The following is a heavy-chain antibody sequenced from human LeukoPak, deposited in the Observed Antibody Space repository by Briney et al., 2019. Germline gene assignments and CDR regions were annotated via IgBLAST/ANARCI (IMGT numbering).Heavy chain of an antibody. Sequence: SVNVSCKASGGTFSSYAISWVRQAPGQGLEWMGRIIPILGIANYAQKFQGRVTITADKSTSTAYMELSSLRSEDTAVYYCARGDLYCGGDCPFDYWGQGTLVTVSS. CDR1: GGTFSSYA. CDR3: ARGDLYCGGDCPFDY. J-gene: IGHJ4*02. D-gene: IGHD2-21*02. V-gene: IGHV1-69*04. CDR2: IIPILGIA.